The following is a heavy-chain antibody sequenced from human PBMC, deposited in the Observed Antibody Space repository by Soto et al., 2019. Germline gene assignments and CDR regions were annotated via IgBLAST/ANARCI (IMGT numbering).Heavy chain of an antibody. CDR3: ARDLRFAVDAFDM. Sequence: QVQLQESGPGLVKPSQTLSLTCTVSGGSISSGGYYWSWIRQHPGKGLEWIGYIYYSGSTYYNPSLKSRITISLDTSKNEFSLKLSSVTVADTAVAYCARDLRFAVDAFDMWGQGTMVTVSS. CDR2: IYYSGST. D-gene: IGHD3-10*01. CDR1: GGSISSGGYY. V-gene: IGHV4-31*03. J-gene: IGHJ3*02.